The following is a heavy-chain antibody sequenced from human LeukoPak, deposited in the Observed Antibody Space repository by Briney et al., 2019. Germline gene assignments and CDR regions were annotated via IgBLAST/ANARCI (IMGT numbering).Heavy chain of an antibody. V-gene: IGHV1-18*01. J-gene: IGHJ3*02. CDR2: ISAYNGNT. D-gene: IGHD5-12*01. CDR1: GYTFTSYG. CDR3: ARDRWGYSGYDLNVDAFDI. Sequence: ASVKVSCKASGYTFTSYGISWVRQAPGQGLEWMGWISAYNGNTNYAQKLQGRVTMTTDTSTSTACMELRSLRSDDTAVYYCARDRWGYSGYDLNVDAFDIWGQGTMVTVSS.